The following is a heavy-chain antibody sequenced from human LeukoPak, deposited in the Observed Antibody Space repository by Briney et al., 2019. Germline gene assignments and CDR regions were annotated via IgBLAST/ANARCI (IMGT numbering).Heavy chain of an antibody. CDR1: GYTFTSYA. D-gene: IGHD3-10*01. V-gene: IGHV7-4-1*02. CDR2: INTNTGYP. J-gene: IGHJ4*02. Sequence: ASVKVSCKASGYTFTSYAMNWVRQAPGQGLEWMGWINTNTGYPTYAQGFTGRFVFSLDTSVSTAYLQISSLKAEDTAVYYCARDNPFGELFPYPLHFDYWGQGTLVTVSS. CDR3: ARDNPFGELFPYPLHFDY.